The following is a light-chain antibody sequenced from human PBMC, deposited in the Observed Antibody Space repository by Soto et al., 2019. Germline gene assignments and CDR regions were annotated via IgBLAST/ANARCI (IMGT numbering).Light chain of an antibody. Sequence: QSVLTHPPSASGSPGQSVTISCTGTKSDIGVYDFVSWYQHHPGKAPRLIIYEVVQRPSGVPDRFSGSKSGNTASLTVSGLQAADEADYFCKSYAGSNTYVFGSGTKVTDL. CDR3: KSYAGSNTYV. CDR1: KSDIGVYDF. V-gene: IGLV2-8*01. CDR2: EVV. J-gene: IGLJ1*01.